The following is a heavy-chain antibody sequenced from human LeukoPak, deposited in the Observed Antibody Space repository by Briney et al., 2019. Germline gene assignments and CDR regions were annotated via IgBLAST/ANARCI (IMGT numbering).Heavy chain of an antibody. CDR3: ARRWKYKDGFDV. V-gene: IGHV4-61*02. CDR2: VFTSGSP. CDR1: VGSISSGTHY. D-gene: IGHD1-7*01. Sequence: PSQTLSLTCNVSVGSISSGTHYWTWIRQPVGKGLEWLGRVFTSGSPTYNSSLKSRLTISMDKSKNQFSLKLTSVTAADTAVYYCARRWKYKDGFDVWGQGTMVIVSS. J-gene: IGHJ3*01.